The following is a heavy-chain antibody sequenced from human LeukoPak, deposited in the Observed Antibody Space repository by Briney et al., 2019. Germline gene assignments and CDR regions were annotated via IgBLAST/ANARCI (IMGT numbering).Heavy chain of an antibody. Sequence: GASVKVSCKASGYTFTSYAMNWVRQAPGQGLEWMGGIIPIFGTANYAQKFQGRVTITADESTSTAYMELSSLRSEDTAVYYCARDPPPGYGSIGIGLWGQGTTVTVSS. J-gene: IGHJ6*02. D-gene: IGHD3-10*01. CDR1: GYTFTSYA. CDR3: ARDPPPGYGSIGIGL. CDR2: IIPIFGTA. V-gene: IGHV1-69*13.